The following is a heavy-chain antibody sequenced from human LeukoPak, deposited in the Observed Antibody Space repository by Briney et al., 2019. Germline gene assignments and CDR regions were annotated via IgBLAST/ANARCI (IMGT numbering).Heavy chain of an antibody. CDR2: ISSSGTTK. J-gene: IGHJ4*02. D-gene: IGHD1-26*01. CDR1: GFTFSSYS. CDR3: PRGSEWDLLGSCDY. Sequence: GGSLRLSCAASGFTFSSYSMNWVRQAPGKGLEWVSYISSSGTTKYYADSVKGRFTISRDNAKNSLYLQMNSLRAEDTAVYHCPRGSEWDLLGSCDYWGQGTLVTVSS. V-gene: IGHV3-48*04.